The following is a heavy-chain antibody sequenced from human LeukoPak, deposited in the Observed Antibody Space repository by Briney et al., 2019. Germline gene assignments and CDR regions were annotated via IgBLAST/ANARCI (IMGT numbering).Heavy chain of an antibody. CDR2: ISGSGGST. CDR3: AKVYSDGDYPDY. CDR1: GFTASINY. D-gene: IGHD4-17*01. J-gene: IGHJ4*02. V-gene: IGHV3-23*01. Sequence: GGSLRLSCAASGFTASINYMSWVRQAPGKGLEWVSAISGSGGSTYYADSVKGRFTISRDNSKNTLYLQMNSLRAEDTAVYYCAKVYSDGDYPDYWGQGTLVTVSS.